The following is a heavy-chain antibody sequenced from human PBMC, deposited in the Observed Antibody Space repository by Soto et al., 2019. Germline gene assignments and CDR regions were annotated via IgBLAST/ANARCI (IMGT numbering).Heavy chain of an antibody. J-gene: IGHJ3*02. D-gene: IGHD2-8*02. Sequence: ASVKLSRKASGDTFPSYYIHWVRQAPGQGLEWMGIVTPTGDYTAYAQKFQGRVTMTRDMSATTVYMELSSLTSEDTAVYYCTRRPPSTGHPGLYAFDIWG. V-gene: IGHV1-46*01. CDR2: VTPTGDYT. CDR3: TRRPPSTGHPGLYAFDI. CDR1: GDTFPSYY.